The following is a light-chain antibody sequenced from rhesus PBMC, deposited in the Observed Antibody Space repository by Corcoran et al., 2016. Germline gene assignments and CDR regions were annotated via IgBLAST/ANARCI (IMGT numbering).Light chain of an antibody. J-gene: IGKJ3*01. CDR3: LQSNRKPFT. V-gene: IGKV1-36*01. Sequence: DIQMTQSPSSLSASVADRVTITCRASQGISIYLSWYQQKPGKTPKRLIYGASRLDSGVSSRFSGSGSGTEFTLPISSLQPEDFATYYCLQSNRKPFTFGPGTKLDIK. CDR1: QGISIY. CDR2: GAS.